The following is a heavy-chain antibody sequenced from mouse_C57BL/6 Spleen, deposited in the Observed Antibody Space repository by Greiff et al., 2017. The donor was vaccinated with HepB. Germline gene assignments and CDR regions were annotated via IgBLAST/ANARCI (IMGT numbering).Heavy chain of an antibody. D-gene: IGHD1-1*01. CDR1: GYAFTNYL. V-gene: IGHV1-54*01. CDR3: ARSGTTVVALDY. Sequence: VKLQESGAELVRPGTSVKVSCKASGYAFTNYLIEWVKQRPGQGLEWIGVINPGSGGTNYNEKFKGKATLTADKSSSTAYMQLSSLTSEDSAVYFCARSGTTVVALDYWGQGTTLTVSS. J-gene: IGHJ2*01. CDR2: INPGSGGT.